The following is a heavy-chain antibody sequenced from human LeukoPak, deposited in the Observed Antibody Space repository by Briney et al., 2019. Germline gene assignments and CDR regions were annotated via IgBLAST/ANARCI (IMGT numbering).Heavy chain of an antibody. CDR3: ARDCAYGSGSYFGCPFFY. D-gene: IGHD3-10*01. Sequence: PGGSLRLSCAASGFTFSSYSMNWVRQAPGKGLEWVSSISSSSSYIYYADSVKGRFTISRDNAKNSLYLQMNSLRAEDTAVYYCARDCAYGSGSYFGCPFFYWGQGTLVTVSS. CDR1: GFTFSSYS. CDR2: ISSSSSYI. V-gene: IGHV3-21*01. J-gene: IGHJ4*02.